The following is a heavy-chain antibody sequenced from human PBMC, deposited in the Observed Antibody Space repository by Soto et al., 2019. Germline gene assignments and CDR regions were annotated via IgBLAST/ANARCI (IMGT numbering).Heavy chain of an antibody. CDR1: GFTFTTSS. J-gene: IGHJ3*02. V-gene: IGHV3-23*01. CDR2: ISGNGYTT. Sequence: EVQVLESGGDLVQPGGSLRLTCAVSGFTFTTSSINWVRQAPGKGLEWVSSISGNGYTTYYADSVTGRFTISTDNSKSTVFLQMNSLRVEDTALYYCAKGVGHSTADAFETWGQGTMVTVSS. D-gene: IGHD3-3*01. CDR3: AKGVGHSTADAFET.